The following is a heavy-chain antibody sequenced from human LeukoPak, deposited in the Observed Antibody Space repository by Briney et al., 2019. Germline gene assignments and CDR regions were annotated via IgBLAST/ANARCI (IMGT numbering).Heavy chain of an antibody. Sequence: SETLSLTCTVSGGSISSSSYYWGWIRQPPGKGLEWIGSIYYSGSTYYNPSLKSRVTISVDTPKNQFSLKLSSVTAADTAVYYCARGRNRIDYWGQGTLVTVSS. V-gene: IGHV4-39*07. J-gene: IGHJ4*02. D-gene: IGHD1-14*01. CDR1: GGSISSSSYY. CDR2: IYYSGST. CDR3: ARGRNRIDY.